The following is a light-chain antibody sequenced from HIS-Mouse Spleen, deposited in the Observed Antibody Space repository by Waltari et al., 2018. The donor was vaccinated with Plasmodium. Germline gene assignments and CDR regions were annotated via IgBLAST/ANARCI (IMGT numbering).Light chain of an antibody. CDR2: AAS. J-gene: IGKJ4*01. Sequence: AIRMTQSPSSFSASTGDRVTLSWWASQGISSYLAWYQQKPGKAPKLLIYAASTLQSGVPSRFSGSGSGTDFTLTISCLQSEDFATYYCQQYYSYPLTFGGGTKVEIK. V-gene: IGKV1-8*01. CDR1: QGISSY. CDR3: QQYYSYPLT.